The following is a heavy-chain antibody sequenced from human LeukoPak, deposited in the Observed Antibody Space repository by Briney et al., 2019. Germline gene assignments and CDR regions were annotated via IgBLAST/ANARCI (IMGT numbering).Heavy chain of an antibody. V-gene: IGHV3-23*01. Sequence: GGSLRLSCAASGFTFTPYAMSWVRQAPGKGLEWVAGIGGVGDRTYYADSVKGRFTISRDNSKDTLFLQMNSLKAEDTAVYYCAKASRQGAVASPLDHWGQGTLVTVSS. CDR3: AKASRQGAVASPLDH. D-gene: IGHD6-19*01. CDR2: IGGVGDRT. CDR1: GFTFTPYA. J-gene: IGHJ4*02.